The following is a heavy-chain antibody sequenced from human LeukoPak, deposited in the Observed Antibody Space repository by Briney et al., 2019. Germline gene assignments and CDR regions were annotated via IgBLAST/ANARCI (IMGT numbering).Heavy chain of an antibody. CDR2: VVGSASTT. Sequence: PGRSLRLSCAASGSTSSNFAMSWDRQAPEKGLEWVSGVVGSASTTYYAESVRGRVTITRDNSKNTLYLQMDGLRAEDTAIYFCAKGIGQWTHHTGGFDYWGQGTLVTVSS. CDR3: AKGIGQWTHHTGGFDY. J-gene: IGHJ4*02. V-gene: IGHV3-23*01. D-gene: IGHD5-18*01. CDR1: GSTSSNFA.